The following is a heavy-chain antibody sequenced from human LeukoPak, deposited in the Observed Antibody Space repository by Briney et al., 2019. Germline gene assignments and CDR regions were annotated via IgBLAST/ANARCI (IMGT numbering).Heavy chain of an antibody. CDR1: GGSISSSY. CDR3: VSTGGGSGGF. CDR2: FHYTART. D-gene: IGHD5-12*01. V-gene: IGHV4-59*13. Sequence: SETLSLNCTVSGGSISSSYWSWIRQSPDKGLEWIGFFHYTARTSYTPSLQSRVTISGDTSKNQFSLELRSVTAADTAVYYCVSTGGGSGGFWGQGTLVTVSS. J-gene: IGHJ4*02.